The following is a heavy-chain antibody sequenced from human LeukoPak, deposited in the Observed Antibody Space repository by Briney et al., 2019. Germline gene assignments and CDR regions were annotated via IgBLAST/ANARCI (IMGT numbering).Heavy chain of an antibody. J-gene: IGHJ4*02. V-gene: IGHV3-21*01. CDR1: ELNFKTHA. D-gene: IGHD6-6*01. CDR2: ISSSSSYI. Sequence: GTSLRLSCVVSELNFKTHAMHWVRQAPGKGLEWVSSISSSSSYIYYADSVKGRFTISRDNAKNSLYLQMNSLRAEDTAVYYCARDRSRLSSSSNFDYWGQGTLVTVSS. CDR3: ARDRSRLSSSSNFDY.